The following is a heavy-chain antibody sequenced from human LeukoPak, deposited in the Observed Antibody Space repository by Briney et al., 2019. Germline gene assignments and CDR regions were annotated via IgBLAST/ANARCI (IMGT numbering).Heavy chain of an antibody. D-gene: IGHD3-10*01. J-gene: IGHJ6*02. Sequence: RPGGSLRLSCAASASGLTFNSYAMSWVRQAPGKGLEWVSAISGSGSSTHYVDSVKGRFTISRDNSKNTLYLQMNSLRAEDTAVYYCAMYLTWTYYYGSGSPGALDVWGQGTTVTVSS. CDR1: ASGLTFNSYA. CDR2: ISGSGSST. CDR3: AMYLTWTYYYGSGSPGALDV. V-gene: IGHV3-23*01.